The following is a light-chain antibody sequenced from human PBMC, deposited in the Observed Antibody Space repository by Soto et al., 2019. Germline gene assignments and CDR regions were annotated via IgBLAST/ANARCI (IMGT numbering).Light chain of an antibody. J-gene: IGLJ2*01. CDR2: GNS. CDR1: SSNIGAGYD. CDR3: QSYDSSLSGSTV. V-gene: IGLV1-40*01. Sequence: QSVLTQPPSVSGAPGQRVTIFCTGSSSNIGAGYDVHWYQQLPGTAPKLLIYGNSNRPSGVPDRFSGSKSGTSASLAITGLQAEDEADYYCQSYDSSLSGSTVFGGGTKLTVL.